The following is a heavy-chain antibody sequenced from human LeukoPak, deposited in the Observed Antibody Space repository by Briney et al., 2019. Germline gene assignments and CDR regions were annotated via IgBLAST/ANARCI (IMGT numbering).Heavy chain of an antibody. CDR1: GFTLVDDA. J-gene: IGHJ6*02. V-gene: IGHV3-9*01. CDR3: AKDIYSSSRYYYYGMDV. CDR2: ISWKSGSI. Sequence: PGGYLRLSWASSGFTLVDDAMQSVRQAPGRGVEWVSGISWKSGSICYADSVKGRFTTSRDNAKNSLDLPINSLRAEDSALYYCAKDIYSSSRYYYYGMDVWGQGTTVTVSS. D-gene: IGHD6-13*01.